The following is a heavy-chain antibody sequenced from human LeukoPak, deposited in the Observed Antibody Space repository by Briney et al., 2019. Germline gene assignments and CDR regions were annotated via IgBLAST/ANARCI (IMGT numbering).Heavy chain of an antibody. CDR3: ARIPTVTTTPDY. CDR2: IDWDDDE. D-gene: IGHD4-17*01. V-gene: IGHV2-70*11. Sequence: SGPTLVNPTQTLTLTCTFSGFSLSTSGVGVSWIRQAPGKALEWLARIDWDDDEHYSTSLKTRLTISKDTSKNQVVLTMTNMDPVDTATYYCARIPTVTTTPDYWGQGTLVTVSP. CDR1: GFSLSTSGVG. J-gene: IGHJ4*02.